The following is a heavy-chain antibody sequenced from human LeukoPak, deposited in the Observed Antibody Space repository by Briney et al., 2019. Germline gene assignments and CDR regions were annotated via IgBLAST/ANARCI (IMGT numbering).Heavy chain of an antibody. CDR3: AKSGGLSGSGRLAMDV. CDR1: GFTFSTYA. J-gene: IGHJ6*02. Sequence: GGPLRLSCAASGFTFSTYAMSWVRLAPGKGLEWVSGISGSGGSTYYADSVKGRLTSSRDNSNNTLYVQMNSLRVEDTAVYYCAKSGGLSGSGRLAMDVWGQGTTVTVSS. CDR2: ISGSGGST. V-gene: IGHV3-23*01. D-gene: IGHD3-10*01.